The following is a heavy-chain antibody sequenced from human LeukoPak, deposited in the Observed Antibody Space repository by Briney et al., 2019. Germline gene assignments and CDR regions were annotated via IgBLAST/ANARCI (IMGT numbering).Heavy chain of an antibody. J-gene: IGHJ3*02. CDR1: GYTFTTYY. V-gene: IGHV1-69*05. CDR2: IIPIFGTA. CDR3: ARDHSDCSGGSCYSARGHAFDI. D-gene: IGHD2-15*01. Sequence: SVKVSCKASGYTFTTYYMHWVRQAPGQGLDWMGGIIPIFGTANYAQKFQGRVTITTDESTSTAYMELSSLRSEDTAVYYCARDHSDCSGGSCYSARGHAFDIWGQGTMVTVSS.